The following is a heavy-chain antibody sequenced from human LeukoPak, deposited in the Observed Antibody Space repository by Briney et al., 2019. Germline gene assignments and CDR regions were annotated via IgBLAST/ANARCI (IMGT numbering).Heavy chain of an antibody. CDR3: ARGGWLGKPQRVDY. Sequence: PGGSLRLSCAASGVTLSTYAMSWARQAPGKGLEWVSVISGSGGSTYNADSVKGRFTISRDNSKNTLYLQMNSLRAEDTAVYYCARGGWLGKPQRVDYWGQGTLVTVSS. J-gene: IGHJ4*02. CDR2: ISGSGGST. CDR1: GVTLSTYA. V-gene: IGHV3-23*01. D-gene: IGHD6-19*01.